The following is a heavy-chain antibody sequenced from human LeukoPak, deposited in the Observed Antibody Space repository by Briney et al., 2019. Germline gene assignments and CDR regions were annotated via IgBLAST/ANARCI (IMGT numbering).Heavy chain of an antibody. CDR2: ISFDGSNK. Sequence: PGGSLRLSCAAFGFTFSTYGTHWVRQAPGKGLEWVAVISFDGSNKHLTDSVKGRLTISRDNSKNTLYLQMSSLRAEDTAVYYCAKDTGEGLSANTHYFDSWDQGTLVTVSS. J-gene: IGHJ4*02. CDR3: AKDTGEGLSANTHYFDS. V-gene: IGHV3-30*18. D-gene: IGHD4/OR15-4a*01. CDR1: GFTFSTYG.